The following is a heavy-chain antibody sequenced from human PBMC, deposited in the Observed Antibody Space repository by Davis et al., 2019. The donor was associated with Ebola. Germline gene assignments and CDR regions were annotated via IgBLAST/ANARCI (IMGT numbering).Heavy chain of an antibody. V-gene: IGHV3-11*01. Sequence: GESLKISCAASGFTFSDYYMSWIRQAPGKGLEWVSYISSSGSTIYYADSVKGRFTISRDNAKNSLYLQMNSLRAEDTAVYYCATHPRILEANWFDPWGQGTLVTVSS. CDR3: ATHPRILEANWFDP. CDR2: ISSSGSTI. J-gene: IGHJ5*02. CDR1: GFTFSDYY. D-gene: IGHD2-15*01.